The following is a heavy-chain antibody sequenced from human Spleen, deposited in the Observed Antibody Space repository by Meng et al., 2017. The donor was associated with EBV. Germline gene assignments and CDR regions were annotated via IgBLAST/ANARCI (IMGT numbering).Heavy chain of an antibody. J-gene: IGHJ4*02. CDR2: IIPLLGKS. V-gene: IGHV1-69*06. Sequence: VRLVQPGAEGKKPGSSVKVPCQASVGTFSNFATIWGRQAPGQGLEWLGGIIPLLGKSNYTEKFQGRLRITADTSTSTVYLELSSLKSDDTAIYYCAALKGSSSSGSDYWGQGTLVTVSS. D-gene: IGHD6-6*01. CDR1: VGTFSNFA. CDR3: AALKGSSSSGSDY.